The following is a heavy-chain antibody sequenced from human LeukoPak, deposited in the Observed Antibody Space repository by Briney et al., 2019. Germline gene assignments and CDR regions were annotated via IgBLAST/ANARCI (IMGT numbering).Heavy chain of an antibody. CDR1: GFTFNNYN. CDR2: ISYDGSNK. J-gene: IGHJ4*02. V-gene: IGHV3-30*04. Sequence: GGSLRLSCAASGFTFNNYNIHWVRQAPGKGLEWVTVISYDGSNKYYADSVKGRLTISRDNSKNTLYLQMNSLRAEDTAVYYCAKDRHWGQGTLVTVSS. CDR3: AKDRH.